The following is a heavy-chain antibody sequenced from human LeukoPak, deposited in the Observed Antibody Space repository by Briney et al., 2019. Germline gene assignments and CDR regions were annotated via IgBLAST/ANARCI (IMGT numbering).Heavy chain of an antibody. CDR2: IYYSGST. CDR1: GGSISSYY. J-gene: IGHJ4*02. CDR3: ARGPGDYVDY. Sequence: SETLSLTCTVSGGSISSYYWSWIRQPPGKGLEWIGYIYYSGSTNYNPPLKSRVTISVDTSKNQFSLKLSSVTAADTAVYYCARGPGDYVDYWGQGTLVTVSS. V-gene: IGHV4-59*01. D-gene: IGHD4-17*01.